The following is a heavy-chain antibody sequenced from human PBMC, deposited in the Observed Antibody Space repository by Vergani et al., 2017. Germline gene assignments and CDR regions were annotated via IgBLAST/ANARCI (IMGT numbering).Heavy chain of an antibody. Sequence: EQLVQSGGAVKKPGASVKVSCKASGYTFTSYYMHWVRPAPGQGLEWMGIINPSGGSTSYAQKFQSRVTMTRDTSTSTVYMELSSLRSEDTAVYYWARKRDGSGSYYYYMDVWGKGTTVTVSS. V-gene: IGHV1-46*01. CDR2: INPSGGST. CDR1: GYTFTSYY. CDR3: ARKRDGSGSYYYYMDV. D-gene: IGHD6-19*01. J-gene: IGHJ6*03.